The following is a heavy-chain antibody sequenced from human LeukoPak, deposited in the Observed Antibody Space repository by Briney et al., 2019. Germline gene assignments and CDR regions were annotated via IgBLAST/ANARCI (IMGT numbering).Heavy chain of an antibody. D-gene: IGHD3-16*01. CDR2: IYSGGST. J-gene: IGHJ5*02. CDR3: ARVPNDDYVIWFDP. CDR1: EFSVGSNY. Sequence: GSLRLSCAASEFSVGSNYMTWVRQAPGKGLEWVSLIYSGGSTYYADSVKGRFTISRDNSKNSLYLQMNSLRAEDTAVYYCARVPNDDYVIWFDPWGQGTLVTVSS. V-gene: IGHV3-66*01.